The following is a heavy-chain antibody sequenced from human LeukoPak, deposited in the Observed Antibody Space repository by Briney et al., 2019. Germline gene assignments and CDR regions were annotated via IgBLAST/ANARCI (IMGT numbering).Heavy chain of an antibody. Sequence: PSETLSLTCTVSGGSINSYYWSWIRQPAGKGLEWIGRIYTSGSTNYNPSLKSRVTMSVDTSKNQFSLKLNSVTAADTAVYYCARGLWFGDENPPYFDYWGQGTLVTVSS. D-gene: IGHD3-10*01. CDR2: IYTSGST. CDR1: GGSINSYY. J-gene: IGHJ4*02. V-gene: IGHV4-4*07. CDR3: ARGLWFGDENPPYFDY.